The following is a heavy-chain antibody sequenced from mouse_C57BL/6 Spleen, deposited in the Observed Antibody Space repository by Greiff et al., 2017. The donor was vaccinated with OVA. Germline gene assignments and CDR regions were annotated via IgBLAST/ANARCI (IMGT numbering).Heavy chain of an antibody. CDR3: ARSLGQDCALDY. V-gene: IGHV1-59*01. Sequence: QVQLQQPGAELVRPGTSVKLSCKASGYTFTSYWMHWVKQRPGQGLEWIGVIDPSDSYTNYNQKFKGKATLTVDTSSTTAYMQLSSLTTEDSAVYYCARSLGQDCALDYWGQGTSVTVSS. D-gene: IGHD3-3*01. CDR2: IDPSDSYT. J-gene: IGHJ4*01. CDR1: GYTFTSYW.